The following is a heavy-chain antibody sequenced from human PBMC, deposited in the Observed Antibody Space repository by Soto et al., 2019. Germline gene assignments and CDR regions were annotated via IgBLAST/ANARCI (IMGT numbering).Heavy chain of an antibody. D-gene: IGHD4-17*01. Sequence: GASVQVSCKASGYTFTSYYMHWVRQAPGQGLEWMGIINPSGGSTSYAQKFQGRVTMTRDTSTSTVYMELSSLRSEDTAVYYCASQHIRTTVTARAFFDYWGQGTLVTVSS. CDR2: INPSGGST. J-gene: IGHJ4*02. CDR1: GYTFTSYY. CDR3: ASQHIRTTVTARAFFDY. V-gene: IGHV1-46*03.